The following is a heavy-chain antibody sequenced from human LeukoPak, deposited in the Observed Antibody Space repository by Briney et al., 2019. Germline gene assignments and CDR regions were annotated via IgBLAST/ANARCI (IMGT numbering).Heavy chain of an antibody. Sequence: GGSLRLSCAASGFTFSSYAMHWVRQAPGKGLEWVAVISYDGSNKYYADSVKGRFTISRDNSKNTLYLQMNSLRAEDTAVYYCAREPDGSSWAYYYYYMDVWGKGTTVTVSS. CDR3: AREPDGSSWAYYYYYMDV. J-gene: IGHJ6*03. CDR2: ISYDGSNK. D-gene: IGHD6-13*01. V-gene: IGHV3-30-3*01. CDR1: GFTFSSYA.